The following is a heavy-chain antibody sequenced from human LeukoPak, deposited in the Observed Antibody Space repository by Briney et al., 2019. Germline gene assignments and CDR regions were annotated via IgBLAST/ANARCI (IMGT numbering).Heavy chain of an antibody. Sequence: ASVRVSCKTSGYSFTDYYIHWVRQAPGQGLEWMGWINTKSGRSSSARKFQGRVTMTRDPSITTVYMDMTWLTSDDTAIYFCARADFIDAGPYLIGPWGQGTLVTVSS. CDR1: GYSFTDYY. V-gene: IGHV1-2*02. CDR3: ARADFIDAGPYLIGP. J-gene: IGHJ5*02. D-gene: IGHD3-3*01. CDR2: INTKSGRS.